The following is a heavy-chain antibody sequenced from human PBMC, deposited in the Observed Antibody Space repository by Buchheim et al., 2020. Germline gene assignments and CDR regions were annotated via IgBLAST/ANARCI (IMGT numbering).Heavy chain of an antibody. J-gene: IGHJ4*02. CDR2: IYHSGST. CDR3: ARLSCAGGTCSFDY. Sequence: QVQLQESGPGLVKPSQTLSLTCTVSSGPISSGDYYWSWVRQPPGKGLECCGYIYHSGSTYYNPSLKSRATITVDTSKNQFSLKVNSVIAADTAVYYCARLSCAGGTCSFDYWGQGTL. CDR1: SGPISSGDYY. V-gene: IGHV4-30-4*01. D-gene: IGHD2-15*01.